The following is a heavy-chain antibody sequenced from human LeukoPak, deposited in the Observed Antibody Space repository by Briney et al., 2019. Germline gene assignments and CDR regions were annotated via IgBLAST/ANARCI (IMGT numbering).Heavy chain of an antibody. V-gene: IGHV5-10-1*01. Sequence: GESLKISCQASGYTTTSHWNSWVRQMPGKGLELMGKIDPSDSYTKYSPSLQGHATIATNKSITTAYLQGSSLKAAETAIYYCARNVGITSASDYWGQGTLVTVSS. D-gene: IGHD1-26*01. CDR2: IDPSDSYT. J-gene: IGHJ4*02. CDR1: GYTTTSHW. CDR3: ARNVGITSASDY.